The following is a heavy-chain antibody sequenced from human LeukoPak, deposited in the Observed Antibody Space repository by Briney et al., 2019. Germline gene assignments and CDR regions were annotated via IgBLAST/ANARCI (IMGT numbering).Heavy chain of an antibody. D-gene: IGHD1-14*01. V-gene: IGHV3-48*02. CDR3: VRGDQEASEPAFDY. CDR1: GFTFSSYS. CDR2: ISSGGSTM. Sequence: GGSLRLSCAASGFTFSSYSMNWVRQAPGKGLEWVSYISSGGSTMYYADSVRGRFTISRDTARNSLYLEMNSLRDEDTAMYYCVRGDQEASEPAFDYWGQGTLVTVSS. J-gene: IGHJ4*02.